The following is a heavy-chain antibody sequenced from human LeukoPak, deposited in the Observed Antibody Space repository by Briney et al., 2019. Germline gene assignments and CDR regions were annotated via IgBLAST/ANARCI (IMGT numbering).Heavy chain of an antibody. J-gene: IGHJ4*02. D-gene: IGHD2-21*01. V-gene: IGHV3-21*01. CDR1: GFTFSTYS. CDR3: ARDLWQQCLDY. CDR2: ISSSSSHI. Sequence: GGSLRLSCAASGFTFSTYSMNWVRQAPGKGLEWVSSISSSSSHIYYADSVKGRFTISRDNAKNSLYLQMNSLRGEDTAVYYCARDLWQQCLDYWGQGTLVTVSS.